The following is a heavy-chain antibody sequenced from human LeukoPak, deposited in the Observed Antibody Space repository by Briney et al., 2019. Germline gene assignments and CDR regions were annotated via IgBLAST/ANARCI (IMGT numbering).Heavy chain of an antibody. J-gene: IGHJ4*02. Sequence: SVKVSCKASGDIFSSYAINWVRQAPGQGLEWLGRIIPMFGTTTYAQKFQGTVTITADKSTTTAYMELTGLRSEDTAVYYCVRGPSLMTTPGGLDFWGQGTLVTVSS. CDR2: IIPMFGTT. D-gene: IGHD4-17*01. CDR3: VRGPSLMTTPGGLDF. V-gene: IGHV1-69*06. CDR1: GDIFSSYA.